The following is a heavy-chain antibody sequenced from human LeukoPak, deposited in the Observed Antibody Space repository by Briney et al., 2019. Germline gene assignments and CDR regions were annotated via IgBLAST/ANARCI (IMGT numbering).Heavy chain of an antibody. J-gene: IGHJ4*02. CDR2: INWNGGST. CDR3: ARVRGIAVAGTLDY. Sequence: GGSLRLSCAASGFTFDDYGMSWVRQAPGKGLEWVSGINWNGGSTGYADSVKGRFTISRDNAKNSLYLQMNSLRTEDTALYHCARVRGIAVAGTLDYWGQGTLVTVSS. CDR1: GFTFDDYG. D-gene: IGHD6-19*01. V-gene: IGHV3-20*01.